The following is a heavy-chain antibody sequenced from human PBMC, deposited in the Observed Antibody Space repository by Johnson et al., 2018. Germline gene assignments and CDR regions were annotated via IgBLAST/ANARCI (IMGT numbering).Heavy chain of an antibody. CDR3: APVIAVPGTLDFQH. CDR2: ISYDGSNK. CDR1: GFTFRSFG. V-gene: IGHV3-30*03. Sequence: QLVESGGGVVQPGRSLRLSCVVSGFTFRSFGMNWVRQAPGKGLEWVAVISYDGSNKYYADSVKGRFTISIDNSKNTWYLQMNSLRAEDTAVYYCAPVIAVPGTLDFQHWGQGTLVIVSS. D-gene: IGHD6-19*01. J-gene: IGHJ1*01.